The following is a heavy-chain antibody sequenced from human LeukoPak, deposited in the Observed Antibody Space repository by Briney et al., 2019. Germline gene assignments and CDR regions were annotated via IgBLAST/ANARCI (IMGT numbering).Heavy chain of an antibody. V-gene: IGHV3-33*01. Sequence: GGSLRLSCAASGFTFSTYGMHWVRQAPGKGLEWVAVIWYDGSNKYYADSVKGRFSISRDNSKNTLYLQMNSLRAEDTAVYYCARVQYSSGWYGIDYWGQGTLVTVSS. CDR1: GFTFSTYG. J-gene: IGHJ4*02. D-gene: IGHD6-19*01. CDR3: ARVQYSSGWYGIDY. CDR2: IWYDGSNK.